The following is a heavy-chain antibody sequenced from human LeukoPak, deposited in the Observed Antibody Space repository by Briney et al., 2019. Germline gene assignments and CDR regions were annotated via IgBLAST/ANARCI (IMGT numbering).Heavy chain of an antibody. CDR2: IVVGSGNT. D-gene: IGHD3-22*01. V-gene: IGHV1-58*02. Sequence: SVKVSCKASGYTFTSYAMNWVRQAPGQGLEWIGWIVVGSGNTNYAQKFQERVTITRDMSTSTAYMELSSLRSEDTAVYYCAAGYADSSGLPEAFDIWGQGTMVTVSS. J-gene: IGHJ3*02. CDR1: GYTFTSYA. CDR3: AAGYADSSGLPEAFDI.